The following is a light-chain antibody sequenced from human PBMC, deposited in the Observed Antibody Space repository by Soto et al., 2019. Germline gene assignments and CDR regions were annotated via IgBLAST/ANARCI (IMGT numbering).Light chain of an antibody. Sequence: SYELTQPPSVSVAPGKTARITCGGNNIGSKSVHWDQQKPGQAPVLVIYYDSDRPSGIPERFCGSNSANTATLTISRVEAGDEADYYCQVWDSSSDHPVFGGGTKLTVL. CDR3: QVWDSSSDHPV. J-gene: IGLJ3*02. CDR2: YDS. CDR1: NIGSKS. V-gene: IGLV3-21*04.